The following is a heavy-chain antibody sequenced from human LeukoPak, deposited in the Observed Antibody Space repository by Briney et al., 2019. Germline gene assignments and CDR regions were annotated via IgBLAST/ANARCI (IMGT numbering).Heavy chain of an antibody. CDR3: ARMLRGDGYSRRGYFDY. D-gene: IGHD5-24*01. J-gene: IGHJ4*02. CDR2: IYTSGST. CDR1: GGSISSYY. V-gene: IGHV4-4*07. Sequence: SETLSLTCTVSGGSISSYYWSWIRQPAGKGLEWIGRIYTSGSTNYNPSLKSRVTMSVDKSKNQFSLKLSSVTAADTAVYYCARMLRGDGYSRRGYFDYWGQGTLVTVSS.